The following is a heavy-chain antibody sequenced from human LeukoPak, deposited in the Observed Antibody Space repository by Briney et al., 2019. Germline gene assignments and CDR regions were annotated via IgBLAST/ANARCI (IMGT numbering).Heavy chain of an antibody. Sequence: ASVKVSCKASGYTFSTFGITWVQQAPGQGLEWMGWITSNNGTTNYAQKLQGRVTMTTHTSTSTAYMELRSLRSDDTAVYYCARVLLYSGTFPGDFDYWGQGTLVTVSS. V-gene: IGHV1-18*01. CDR1: GYTFSTFG. CDR2: ITSNNGTT. D-gene: IGHD1-26*01. J-gene: IGHJ4*02. CDR3: ARVLLYSGTFPGDFDY.